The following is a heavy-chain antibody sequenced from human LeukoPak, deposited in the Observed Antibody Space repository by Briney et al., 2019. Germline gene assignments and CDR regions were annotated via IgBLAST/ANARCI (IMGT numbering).Heavy chain of an antibody. CDR1: GFTFSSYG. D-gene: IGHD2-2*01. CDR3: AKDQDVVVPAAMSLYYYYYGMDV. V-gene: IGHV3-30*18. J-gene: IGHJ6*02. CDR2: ISYDGSNK. Sequence: GGSLRLSCAASGFTFSSYGMHWVRQAPGKGLEWVAVISYDGSNKYYADSVKGRFTISRDNSKNTLYLQMNSLRAEDTAVYYCAKDQDVVVPAAMSLYYYYYGMDVWGQGTTVTVSS.